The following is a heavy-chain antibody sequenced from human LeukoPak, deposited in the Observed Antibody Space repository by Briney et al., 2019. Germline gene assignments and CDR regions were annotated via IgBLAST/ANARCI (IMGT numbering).Heavy chain of an antibody. CDR1: GFTFSSYA. J-gene: IGHJ4*02. CDR2: ISYDGSNK. Sequence: GGSLRLSCAASGFTFSSYAMHWVRQAPGKGLEWVAVISYDGSNKYYADSVKGRLTISRDNSKNTLYLQMNSLRAEDTAVYYCARDSFQSLDYWGQGTLVTVSS. CDR3: ARDSFQSLDY. V-gene: IGHV3-30-3*01.